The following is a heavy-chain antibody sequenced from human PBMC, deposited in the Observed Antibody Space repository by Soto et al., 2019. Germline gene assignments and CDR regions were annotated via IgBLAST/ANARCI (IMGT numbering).Heavy chain of an antibody. Sequence: PXGSLRLSDSASGCTFRSYQMNWVREAPGKGLEWVSYISSSGSTIYYADSVKGRFTISRDNAKNSLYLQMNSLRAEDTAVYYCARRPTSPYYYGMDVWGRGTRFTVSS. V-gene: IGHV3-48*03. CDR2: ISSSGSTI. D-gene: IGHD5-12*01. CDR1: GCTFRSYQ. J-gene: IGHJ6*02. CDR3: ARRPTSPYYYGMDV.